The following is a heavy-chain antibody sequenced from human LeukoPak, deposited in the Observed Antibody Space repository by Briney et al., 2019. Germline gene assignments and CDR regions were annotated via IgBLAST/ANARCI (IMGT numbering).Heavy chain of an antibody. CDR3: ARAGRDRDTAILTGYYFDY. Sequence: ASVKVSCKASGYTFTSYAMHWVRQAPGQRLEWMGWINAGNGNTKYSQEFQGRVTITRDTSASTAYMELSSLRSEDMAVYYCARAGRDRDTAILTGYYFDYWGQGTLVTVSS. V-gene: IGHV1-3*03. J-gene: IGHJ4*02. CDR1: GYTFTSYA. CDR2: INAGNGNT. D-gene: IGHD5-18*01.